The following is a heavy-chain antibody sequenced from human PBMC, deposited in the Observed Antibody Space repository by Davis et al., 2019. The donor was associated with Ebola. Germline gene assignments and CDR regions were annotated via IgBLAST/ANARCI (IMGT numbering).Heavy chain of an antibody. V-gene: IGHV6-1*01. J-gene: IGHJ6*02. CDR3: ARDRGAAAGTSGMDV. CDR2: TYYRSKWYN. Sequence: LRLSCAISGDSVSSNSAAWNWIRQSPSRGLEWLGRTYYRSKWYNDYAVSVKSRITINPDTSKNQFSLQLNSVNPEDTAVYYCARDRGAAAGTSGMDVWGQGTTVTVSS. CDR1: GDSVSSNSAA. D-gene: IGHD6-13*01.